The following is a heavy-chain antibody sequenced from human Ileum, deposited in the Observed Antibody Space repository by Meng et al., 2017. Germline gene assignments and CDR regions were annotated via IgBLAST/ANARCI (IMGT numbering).Heavy chain of an antibody. CDR3: ARGYGSFTRDAFDY. D-gene: IGHD3-10*01. V-gene: IGHV4-4*07. CDR1: SGSINNSY. Sequence: SETLSLTCTVSSGSINNSYWSWIRQPAGKGLEWIGRIYSSGITDSNPSLKSRVTMSVDTSKNQFSLKLSSVNAADTAVYYCARGYGSFTRDAFDYWGQGTLVTVSS. CDR2: IYSSGIT. J-gene: IGHJ4*02.